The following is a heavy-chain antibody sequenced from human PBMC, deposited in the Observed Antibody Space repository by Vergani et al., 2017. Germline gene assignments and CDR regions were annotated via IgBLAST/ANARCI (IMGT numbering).Heavy chain of an antibody. J-gene: IGHJ6*02. Sequence: EVHLVESGGGLVQPGGSLRLSCAASGFTFSSYWMHWVCQAPGKGLVWVSRINSDGSSTSYADSVKGRFTISRDNAKNTLYLQMNSLRAEDTAVYYCARDLRPNYDFWSGYSHAYYYYYGMDVWGQGTTVTVSS. D-gene: IGHD3-3*01. CDR1: GFTFSSYW. V-gene: IGHV3-74*01. CDR3: ARDLRPNYDFWSGYSHAYYYYYGMDV. CDR2: INSDGSST.